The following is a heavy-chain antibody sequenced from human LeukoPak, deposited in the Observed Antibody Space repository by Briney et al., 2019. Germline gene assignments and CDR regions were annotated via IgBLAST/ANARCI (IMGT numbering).Heavy chain of an antibody. J-gene: IGHJ5*02. Sequence: SVKVSCKASGFTFTSSATQWVRQARGQRLEWIGWIVVGSGNTNYAQKFQERVTITRDMSTSTAYMELSSLRSEDTAVYYCAAAASPEGAYCGGDCYSWGQGTLVTVSS. CDR1: GFTFTSSA. D-gene: IGHD2-21*02. CDR3: AAAASPEGAYCGGDCYS. V-gene: IGHV1-58*02. CDR2: IVVGSGNT.